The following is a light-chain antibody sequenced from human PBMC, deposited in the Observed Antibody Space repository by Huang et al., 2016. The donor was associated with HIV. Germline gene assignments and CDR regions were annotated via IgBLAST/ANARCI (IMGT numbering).Light chain of an antibody. V-gene: IGKV3-15*01. CDR2: GAF. Sequence: EIVMTQSPATLSVSPGDTATLSCRARQSVGSDLAWYQHKSGQAPRLLIYGAFIRATGIPARFGGRGSGTEFTLTIRSLQSEDIAVYYCQHYNDWPPWTFGQGTKVEIK. J-gene: IGKJ1*01. CDR3: QHYNDWPPWT. CDR1: QSVGSD.